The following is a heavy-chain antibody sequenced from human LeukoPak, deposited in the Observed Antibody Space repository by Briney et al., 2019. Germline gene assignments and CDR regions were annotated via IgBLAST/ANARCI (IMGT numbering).Heavy chain of an antibody. D-gene: IGHD1-26*01. CDR2: ITGSGGST. Sequence: GGSLRLSCAASGFTFSNYAMSWVRQAPGKGLEWVSSITGSGGSTKYADSVKGRFTISRDNSKNTLYLQMNSLRAEDTAVYYCAVVGATRDYWGQGTLVTVSS. CDR1: GFTFSNYA. V-gene: IGHV3-23*01. CDR3: AVVGATRDY. J-gene: IGHJ4*02.